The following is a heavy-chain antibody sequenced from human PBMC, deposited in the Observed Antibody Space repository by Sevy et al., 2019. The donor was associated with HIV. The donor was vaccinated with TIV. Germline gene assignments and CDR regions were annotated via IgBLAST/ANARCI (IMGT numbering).Heavy chain of an antibody. Sequence: SETLSLTCTVSGGSISSYYWSWIRQPAGKGLEWIGRIYTSGSTNYNPSLKSRVTMSVDTSMNQFSLKLSSVTAADTAVYYCARDSRDDSSGSNFDYWGQGTLVTVSS. CDR2: IYTSGST. V-gene: IGHV4-4*07. CDR1: GGSISSYY. D-gene: IGHD3-22*01. J-gene: IGHJ4*02. CDR3: ARDSRDDSSGSNFDY.